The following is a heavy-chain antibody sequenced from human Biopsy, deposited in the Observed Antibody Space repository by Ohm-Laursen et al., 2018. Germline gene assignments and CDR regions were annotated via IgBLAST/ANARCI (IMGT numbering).Heavy chain of an antibody. J-gene: IGHJ6*02. CDR3: ARDTRWSPCGMDV. Sequence: GSLRLSCAASGFPFSDYYMRWIRQAPGKGLDWVSYISDGGTTIYYADSVKGRFTISRDNAKKSLYLQMNSLRAEDTAVYYCARDTRWSPCGMDVWGQGTTVTVSS. CDR1: GFPFSDYY. CDR2: ISDGGTTI. V-gene: IGHV3-11*01. D-gene: IGHD4-23*01.